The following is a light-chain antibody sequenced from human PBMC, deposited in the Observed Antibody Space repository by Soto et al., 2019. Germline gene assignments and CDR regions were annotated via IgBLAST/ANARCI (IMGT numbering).Light chain of an antibody. CDR3: PQYGGSPIT. Sequence: VVLTLSPGALSLSPGERVTLSCRASQSVTTRLAWYQHKPGQAPRLLMSGASSRASGVPVRFSGSGSGTDFTLTISRLEPEDFALYYCPQYGGSPITFGLVARPAIK. CDR1: QSVTTR. CDR2: GAS. J-gene: IGKJ5*01. V-gene: IGKV3-20*01.